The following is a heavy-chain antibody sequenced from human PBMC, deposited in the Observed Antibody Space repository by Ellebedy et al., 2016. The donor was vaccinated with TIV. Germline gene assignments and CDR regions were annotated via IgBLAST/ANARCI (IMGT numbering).Heavy chain of an antibody. J-gene: IGHJ6*03. CDR2: INYDGSVK. CDR1: GFAFSDYW. CDR3: ARDASGYYVSGRSNYFCHFMDV. D-gene: IGHD3-10*01. V-gene: IGHV3-7*01. Sequence: GESLKISXAASGFAFSDYWMSWVRQAPGKGLEWVANINYDGSVKYYVKSVKGRFTVSRDNAKKSLFLQLNSLRAEDTAVYFCARDASGYYVSGRSNYFCHFMDVWGNGATVAVAS.